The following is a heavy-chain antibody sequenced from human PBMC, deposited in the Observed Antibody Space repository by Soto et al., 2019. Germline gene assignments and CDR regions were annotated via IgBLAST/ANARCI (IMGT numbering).Heavy chain of an antibody. J-gene: IGHJ4*02. CDR2: ISDSGGDT. V-gene: IGHV3-23*01. Sequence: EVHLLESWGGLVQPGGSLRLSCAASGFTFSTYAMSWVRQAPGKGLEWVSGISDSGGDTYYADSVKGRFTISRDNSENTLYLQMNSLRAEDTAVYYCAKGRVSDCWGQGTLVTVSS. CDR3: AKGRVSDC. D-gene: IGHD6-13*01. CDR1: GFTFSTYA.